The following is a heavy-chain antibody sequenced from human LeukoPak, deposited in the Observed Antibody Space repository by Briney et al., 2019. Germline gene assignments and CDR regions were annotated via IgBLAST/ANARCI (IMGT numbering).Heavy chain of an antibody. CDR2: ISWNSGSI. D-gene: IGHD5-18*01. J-gene: IGHJ4*02. CDR1: GFTFDDYA. V-gene: IGHV3-9*03. Sequence: GRSLRLSCAASGFTFDDYAMHWVRQAPGKGLEWVSGISWNSGSIGYADSVKGRFTISRDNAKNSLYLQMNSLRAEDMALYYCAKGGGYTYGYSIAYWGQGTLVTVSS. CDR3: AKGGGYTYGYSIAY.